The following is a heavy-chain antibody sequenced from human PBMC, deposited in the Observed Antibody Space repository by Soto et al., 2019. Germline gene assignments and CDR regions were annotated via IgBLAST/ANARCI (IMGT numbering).Heavy chain of an antibody. CDR1: GFSLSTSGVG. D-gene: IGHD6-19*01. J-gene: IGHJ4*02. V-gene: IGHV2-5*02. Sequence: QITLKESGPTLVKPTQTLTLTCTFSGFSLSTSGVGVGWIRQPAGKALEWLALMYWDDDKRYRPSLKDRRTITQDASKNQVVLTMTNMDPVDTATYYCAHIRRGSSGWYLSYWGQGTLVTVSS. CDR3: AHIRRGSSGWYLSY. CDR2: MYWDDDK.